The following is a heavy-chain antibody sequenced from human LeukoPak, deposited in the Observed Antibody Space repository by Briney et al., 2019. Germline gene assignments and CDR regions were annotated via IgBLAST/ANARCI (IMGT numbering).Heavy chain of an antibody. CDR1: GFTFSSYA. CDR2: NSGSGGSA. V-gene: IGHV3-23*01. J-gene: IGHJ4*02. Sequence: GGSLRLSCAASGFTFSSYAMSWVRQAPGEGLEWVSANSGSGGSAYYADSVKGRFTISRDNSKNTLYLQMNSLRAEDTAVYYCAKARRWYDSSGYYLYWGQGTLVTVSS. CDR3: AKARRWYDSSGYYLY. D-gene: IGHD3-22*01.